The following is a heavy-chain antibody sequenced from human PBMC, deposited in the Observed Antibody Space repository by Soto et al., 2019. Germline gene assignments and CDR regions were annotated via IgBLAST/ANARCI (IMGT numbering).Heavy chain of an antibody. Sequence: GGSLRLSCAASGFTFSAYDMTWVRQAPGKGLEWVSTISGSGDGTNYADSVKGRFTIYRDNFKSTLYLQMNSLRAEDTAVYYCAKARGWPYYFDYWGQGTLVTVSS. D-gene: IGHD6-19*01. CDR1: GFTFSAYD. J-gene: IGHJ4*02. V-gene: IGHV3-23*01. CDR2: ISGSGDGT. CDR3: AKARGWPYYFDY.